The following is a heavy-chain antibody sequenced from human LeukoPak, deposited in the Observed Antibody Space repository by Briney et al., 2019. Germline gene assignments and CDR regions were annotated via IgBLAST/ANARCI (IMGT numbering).Heavy chain of an antibody. CDR2: IYHSGST. V-gene: IGHV4-30-2*01. Sequence: SETLSLTCTVSGGSISSGDYYWSWIRQPPGKGLEWIGYIYHSGSTYYNPSLKSRVTISVDRSKNQFSLKLSSVTAADTAVYYCAREKGYSGYFDYWGQGTLVTVSS. CDR1: GGSISSGDYY. CDR3: AREKGYSGYFDY. D-gene: IGHD5-12*01. J-gene: IGHJ4*02.